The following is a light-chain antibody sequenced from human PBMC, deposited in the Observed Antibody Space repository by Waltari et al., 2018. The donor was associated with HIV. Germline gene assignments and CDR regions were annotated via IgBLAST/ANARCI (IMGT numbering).Light chain of an antibody. CDR1: RSNLVPGYD. CDR3: QSYDSSLTHNYV. CDR2: GNN. Sequence: QSVLTQPPAVSGAPGQRVTISCTGSRSNLVPGYDAHWYHLLPGTAPQLPTYGNNNRPSGVPDRFAGSKSGTSASLAITGLQAEDEADYYCQSYDSSLTHNYVFGTGTKVTVL. J-gene: IGLJ1*01. V-gene: IGLV1-40*01.